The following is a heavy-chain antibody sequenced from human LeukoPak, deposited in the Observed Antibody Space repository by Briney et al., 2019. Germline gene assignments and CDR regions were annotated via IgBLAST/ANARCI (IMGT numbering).Heavy chain of an antibody. CDR1: GYTLTELS. D-gene: IGHD2-15*01. V-gene: IGHV1-24*01. CDR3: ATVRILYCSGGSCYSPKSNWFGP. Sequence: ASVKVSCKVSGYTLTELSMHWVRQAPGKGLEWMGGFDPEDGETVYAQKFQGRVTMTEDTSTDTAYMELSSLRSEDTAVYYCATVRILYCSGGSCYSPKSNWFGPWGQGTLVTVSS. J-gene: IGHJ5*02. CDR2: FDPEDGET.